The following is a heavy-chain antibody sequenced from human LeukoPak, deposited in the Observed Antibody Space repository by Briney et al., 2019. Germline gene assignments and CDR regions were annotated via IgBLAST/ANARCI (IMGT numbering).Heavy chain of an antibody. V-gene: IGHV1-18*04. Sequence: ASVKVSCKASGDTFINDYIHWVRQAPGQGLEWMGWISAYNGNTNYAQKLQGRVTMTTDTSTSTAYMELRSLRSDDTAVYYCARGPGTTDAFDIWGQGTMVTVSS. D-gene: IGHD1-1*01. CDR3: ARGPGTTDAFDI. CDR1: GDTFINDY. CDR2: ISAYNGNT. J-gene: IGHJ3*02.